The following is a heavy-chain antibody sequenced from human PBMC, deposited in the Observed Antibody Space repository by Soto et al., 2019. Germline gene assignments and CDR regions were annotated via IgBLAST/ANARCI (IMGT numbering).Heavy chain of an antibody. J-gene: IGHJ6*02. D-gene: IGHD6-13*01. CDR3: ARSPARGGYSSSWYEYYYYGMDV. CDR2: IKQDGSEK. Sequence: PGGSLRLSCAASGFTFSSYWMSWVRQAPGKGLEWVANIKQDGSEKYYVDSVKGRFTISRDNAKNSLYLQMNSLRAEDTAVYYCARSPARGGYSSSWYEYYYYGMDVWGQGTTVTVSS. V-gene: IGHV3-7*01. CDR1: GFTFSSYW.